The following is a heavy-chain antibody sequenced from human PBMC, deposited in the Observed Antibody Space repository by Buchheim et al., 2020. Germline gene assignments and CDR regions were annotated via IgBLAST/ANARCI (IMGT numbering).Heavy chain of an antibody. Sequence: QVQLQQWGAGLLKPSQTLSLTCTVSGGSISSGGYYWSWIRQHPGKGLEWIGYIYYSGSTYYNPSLKSRVTISVDTSKNQFSLKLSSVTAADTAVYYCARTGGITIFGVVISSEMDVWGQGTT. V-gene: IGHV4-31*03. CDR3: ARTGGITIFGVVISSEMDV. J-gene: IGHJ6*02. D-gene: IGHD3-3*01. CDR2: IYYSGST. CDR1: GGSISSGGYY.